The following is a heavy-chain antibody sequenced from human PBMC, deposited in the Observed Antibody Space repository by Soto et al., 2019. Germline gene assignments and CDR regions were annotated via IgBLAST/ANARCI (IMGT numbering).Heavy chain of an antibody. CDR1: GFTFSSYW. CDR3: ARFSAVRWLQPSYWYFDL. CDR2: IKQDGSEK. D-gene: IGHD5-12*01. Sequence: GGSLRLSCAASGFTFSSYWMSWVRQAPGKGLEWVANIKQDGSEKYYVDSVKGRFTISRDNAKNSLYLQMNSLRAEDTAVYYCARFSAVRWLQPSYWYFDLWGRGTLVTVSS. V-gene: IGHV3-7*05. J-gene: IGHJ2*01.